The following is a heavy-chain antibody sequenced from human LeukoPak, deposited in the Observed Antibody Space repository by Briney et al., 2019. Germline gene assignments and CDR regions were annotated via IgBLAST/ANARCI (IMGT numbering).Heavy chain of an antibody. D-gene: IGHD1-26*01. J-gene: IGHJ5*02. CDR2: INHSGST. CDR3: ARSRAFNSGAFDP. CDR1: GGSFSGYY. V-gene: IGHV4-34*01. Sequence: KTSETLSLTCAVYGGSFSGYYWSWIRQPPGKGLEWIGEINHSGSTNYNPSLKSRVTISVDTSKNQFSLRLNSVTAADTAVYYCARSRAFNSGAFDPWGQGSLVTVSS.